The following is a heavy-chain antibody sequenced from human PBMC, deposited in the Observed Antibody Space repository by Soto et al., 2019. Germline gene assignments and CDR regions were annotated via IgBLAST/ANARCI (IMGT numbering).Heavy chain of an antibody. V-gene: IGHV6-1*01. CDR3: ARDRGYCTTGVCRFDY. Sequence: TLSLACGLSGDSVSSNSAAWNWIRQSPSRGLEWLGRTYYRSKWYNDYAVSVKSRITINPDTSKNQFSLQLNSVTPEDTAVYYCARDRGYCTTGVCRFDYWGQGTMVTVSS. CDR2: TYYRSKWYN. J-gene: IGHJ4*02. CDR1: GDSVSSNSAA. D-gene: IGHD2-8*01.